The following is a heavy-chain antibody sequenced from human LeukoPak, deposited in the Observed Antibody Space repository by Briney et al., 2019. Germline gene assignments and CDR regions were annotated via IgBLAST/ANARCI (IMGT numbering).Heavy chain of an antibody. Sequence: GESLKISCQSSGYRFTTYWIAWVRQMPGKGLESMGIIYPGDSDTRYRPSFKGQVPISADKSINTAYLKWNSLKASDTAMYYCATRGFGEYYYGMDVWGQGTTVTVSS. D-gene: IGHD3-10*01. CDR3: ATRGFGEYYYGMDV. CDR2: IYPGDSDT. V-gene: IGHV5-51*01. J-gene: IGHJ6*02. CDR1: GYRFTTYW.